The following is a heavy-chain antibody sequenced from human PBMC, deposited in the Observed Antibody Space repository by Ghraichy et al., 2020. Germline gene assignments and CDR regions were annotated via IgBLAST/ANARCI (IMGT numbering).Heavy chain of an antibody. D-gene: IGHD6-19*01. Sequence: PRGRGLGGMGNIYKSGGTNYNPSLKRRLIISVDTSKNQFSLRLSSVTAADTAVYYCARGQWLGHWGQGTLVIVSS. CDR3: ARGQWLGH. V-gene: IGHV4-39*01. CDR2: IYKSGGT. J-gene: IGHJ4*02.